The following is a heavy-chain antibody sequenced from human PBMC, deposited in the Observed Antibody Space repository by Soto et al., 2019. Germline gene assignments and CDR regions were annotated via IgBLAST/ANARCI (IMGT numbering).Heavy chain of an antibody. D-gene: IGHD3-10*01. CDR1: GGSIDRSNYY. V-gene: IGHV4-39*01. CDR3: ARHFVAVVIKGWGY. Sequence: SETLSLTCNVSGGSIDRSNYYWDWLRQPPGKGLEWIGTTYYNGNAYYNPSLRSRVSMSVDTSKNQFSLKLIPVTAADTAVYYCARHFVAVVIKGWGYWGQGKLVTVSS. J-gene: IGHJ4*02. CDR2: TYYNGNA.